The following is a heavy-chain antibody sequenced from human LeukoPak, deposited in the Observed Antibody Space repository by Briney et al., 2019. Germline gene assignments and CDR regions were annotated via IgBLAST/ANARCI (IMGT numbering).Heavy chain of an antibody. CDR2: INPNSGGT. J-gene: IGHJ6*03. Sequence: ASVKVSCKASGYTFTGYYIHWVRQAPGQGLEWMGWINPNSGGTNYAQKFQGRVTMTRDTSISTAYMKLSRLRSDDTAVYYCARAERGAAAGTWATYYNYYYYYMDVWGKGTTVTVSS. CDR1: GYTFTGYY. V-gene: IGHV1-2*02. D-gene: IGHD6-13*01. CDR3: ARAERGAAAGTWATYYNYYYYYMDV.